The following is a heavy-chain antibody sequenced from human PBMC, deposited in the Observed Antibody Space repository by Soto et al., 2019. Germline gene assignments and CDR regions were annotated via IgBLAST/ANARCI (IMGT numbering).Heavy chain of an antibody. D-gene: IGHD2-15*01. Sequence: GGSLRLSCAASGFTFSNYAMSWVRQAPGKGLEWVSTISGSGRSTYYADSVKGRFTISRDNSKNTLILQMNSLRAEDTAVFFCAKSHTAVTAGPPFDHWGQGTLVTVSS. CDR3: AKSHTAVTAGPPFDH. CDR2: ISGSGRST. J-gene: IGHJ5*02. CDR1: GFTFSNYA. V-gene: IGHV3-23*01.